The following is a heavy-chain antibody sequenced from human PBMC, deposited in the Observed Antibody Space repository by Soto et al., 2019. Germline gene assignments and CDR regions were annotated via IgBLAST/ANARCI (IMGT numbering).Heavy chain of an antibody. CDR1: GGTFSSYA. J-gene: IGHJ6*02. Sequence: ASVKVSCKASGGTFSSYAISWVRQAPGQGLEWMGGIIPIFGTANYAQKFQGRVTITADESTSTAYMELSSLRSEDTAVYYCARGFLGYDFWSGTNYYYYGMDVWGQGTTVTVSS. CDR2: IIPIFGTA. V-gene: IGHV1-69*13. CDR3: ARGFLGYDFWSGTNYYYYGMDV. D-gene: IGHD3-3*01.